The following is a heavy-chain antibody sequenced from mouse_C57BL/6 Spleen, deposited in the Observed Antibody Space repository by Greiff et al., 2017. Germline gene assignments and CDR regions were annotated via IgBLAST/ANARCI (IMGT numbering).Heavy chain of an antibody. Sequence: EVQLQQSGPELVKPGASVKISCKASGYTFTDYYMNWVKQSHGKSLEWIGDINPNNGGTSYNQKFKGKATLTVDKSSSTAYMELRSLTSEDSAVYYCARNSNYEGYFDYWGQGTTLTVSS. V-gene: IGHV1-26*01. CDR2: INPNNGGT. CDR3: ARNSNYEGYFDY. J-gene: IGHJ2*01. CDR1: GYTFTDYY. D-gene: IGHD2-5*01.